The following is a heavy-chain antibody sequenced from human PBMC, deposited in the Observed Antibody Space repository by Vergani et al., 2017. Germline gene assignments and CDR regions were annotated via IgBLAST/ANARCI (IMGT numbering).Heavy chain of an antibody. CDR1: GFTSSYYG. Sequence: QVHLVESGGGVVQPGRSLRLSCVVSGFTSSYYGMHWVRQAPGKGLEWVAVISYDGTQKYYADSVKGRFTISRDNSKSTLYLQMNSLRTEDTAVYYCAREAPLRNYDFWSGYYARDPNYYYYYYMDVWGKGTTVTVSS. J-gene: IGHJ6*03. CDR3: AREAPLRNYDFWSGYYARDPNYYYYYYMDV. V-gene: IGHV3-30*03. CDR2: ISYDGTQK. D-gene: IGHD3-3*01.